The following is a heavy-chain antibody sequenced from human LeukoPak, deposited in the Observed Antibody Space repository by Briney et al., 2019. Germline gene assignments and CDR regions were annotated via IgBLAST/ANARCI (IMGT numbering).Heavy chain of an antibody. Sequence: SQTLSLTCAISGDRVSSNSAAWNWIRQSPSRGLEWLGRTYYRSKWSNNYATSVKRRISINPDTSKNQFSLQLNSVTPEDTAVYYCARIVGGAPDYWGQGILVTVSS. CDR3: ARIVGGAPDY. J-gene: IGHJ4*02. CDR2: TYYRSKWSN. V-gene: IGHV6-1*01. D-gene: IGHD1-26*01. CDR1: GDRVSSNSAA.